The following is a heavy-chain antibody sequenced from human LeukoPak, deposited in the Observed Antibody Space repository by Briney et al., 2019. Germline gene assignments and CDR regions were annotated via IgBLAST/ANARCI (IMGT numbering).Heavy chain of an antibody. D-gene: IGHD3-9*01. J-gene: IGHJ4*02. CDR1: GYAFTGYY. V-gene: IGHV1-2*02. CDR2: INPNSGGT. CDR3: ARDLHYDILTGYNY. Sequence: ASVKVSCKASGYAFTGYYMHWVRQAPGQGLEWMGWINPNSGGTNYAQKFQGRVTMTRDTSISTAYMELSRLRSDDTAVYYCARDLHYDILTGYNYWGQGTLVTVSS.